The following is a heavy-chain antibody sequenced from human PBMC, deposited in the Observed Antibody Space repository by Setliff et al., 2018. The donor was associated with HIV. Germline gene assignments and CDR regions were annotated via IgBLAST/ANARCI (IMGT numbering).Heavy chain of an antibody. J-gene: IGHJ4*02. V-gene: IGHV1-24*01. CDR1: GYTLTELS. D-gene: IGHD6-6*01. CDR3: VIGSAARPFDY. Sequence: EASVKVSCKVSGYTLTELSRHWVRQAPGKGLEWMGGLDPKDGKTMYAQKFQGRVTMTEDTSTDTAHMELRSLRSEDTAVYYCVIGSAARPFDYWGQGTLVTV. CDR2: LDPKDGKT.